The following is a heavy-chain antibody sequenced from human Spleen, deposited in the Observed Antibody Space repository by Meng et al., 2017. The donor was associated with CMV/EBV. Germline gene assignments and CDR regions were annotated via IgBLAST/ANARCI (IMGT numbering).Heavy chain of an antibody. CDR3: ARDRGDLVVPAAIGGMDV. CDR2: ISYDGANK. J-gene: IGHJ6*02. Sequence: LTCAASGFTFYSYAIHWVRQAPGKGLEWVAVISYDGANKYYADSVKGRFTISRDNSWNTLYLQMNSLRPEDTAIYYCARDRGDLVVPAAIGGMDVWGQGTTVTVSS. V-gene: IGHV3-30-3*01. CDR1: GFTFYSYA. D-gene: IGHD2-2*01.